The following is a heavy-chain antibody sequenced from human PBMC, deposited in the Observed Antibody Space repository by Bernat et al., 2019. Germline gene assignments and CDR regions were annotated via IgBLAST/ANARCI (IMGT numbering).Heavy chain of an antibody. CDR3: ARVSPTLRPDRIVSLVHFDY. CDR2: INTNTGNP. V-gene: IGHV7-4-1*02. D-gene: IGHD5-12*01. CDR1: GYTFTSYA. J-gene: IGHJ4*02. Sequence: QVQLVQSGSELKKPGASVKVSCKASGYTFTSYAMNWVRQAPGQGLEWMGWINTNTGNPTYAQGFTGRFVFSLDTSVSTAYLQISSLKAEDTAVYYCARVSPTLRPDRIVSLVHFDYWGQGTLVTVSS.